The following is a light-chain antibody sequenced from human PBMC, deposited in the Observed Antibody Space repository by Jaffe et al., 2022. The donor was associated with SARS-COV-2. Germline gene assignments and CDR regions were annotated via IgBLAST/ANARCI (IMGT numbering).Light chain of an antibody. CDR2: YAS. CDR1: RRIGNA. CDR3: HQSSSLPHS. J-gene: IGKJ3*01. V-gene: IGKV6-21*01. Sequence: EIVLTQSPAFQSVTPKEKVTITCRASRRIGNALHWYQQKPNQSPKLLIKYASQSFSGVPSRFSGSGSGTDFTLTISSLEAEDAATYFCHQSSSLPHSFGPGTKVDI.